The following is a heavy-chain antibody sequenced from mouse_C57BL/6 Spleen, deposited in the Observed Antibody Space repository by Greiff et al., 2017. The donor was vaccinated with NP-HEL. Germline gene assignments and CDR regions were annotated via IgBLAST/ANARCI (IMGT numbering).Heavy chain of an antibody. Sequence: QVPLQQSGPELVKPGASVKISCKASGYAFSSSWMNWVKQRPGKGLEWIGRIYPGDGDTNYNGKFKGKATLTADKSSSTAYMQLSSLTSEDSAVYFCARRLLYDYAMDYWGQGTSVTVSS. CDR3: ARRLLYDYAMDY. J-gene: IGHJ4*01. CDR2: IYPGDGDT. CDR1: GYAFSSSW. D-gene: IGHD2-12*01. V-gene: IGHV1-82*01.